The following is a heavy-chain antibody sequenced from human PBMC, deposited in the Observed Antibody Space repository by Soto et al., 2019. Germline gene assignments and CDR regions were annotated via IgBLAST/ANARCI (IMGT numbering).Heavy chain of an antibody. CDR3: ARGGGRYFDWSRSFDY. Sequence: QVQLQESGPGLVKPSETLSLTCTVSGGSISSYYWSWIRQPPGKGLEWIGYIYYSGSTNYNPSLKSRVPISVDTSKNQFSLKLSSVTAADTAVYYCARGGGRYFDWSRSFDYWGQGTLVTVSS. D-gene: IGHD3-9*01. CDR2: IYYSGST. V-gene: IGHV4-59*01. CDR1: GGSISSYY. J-gene: IGHJ4*02.